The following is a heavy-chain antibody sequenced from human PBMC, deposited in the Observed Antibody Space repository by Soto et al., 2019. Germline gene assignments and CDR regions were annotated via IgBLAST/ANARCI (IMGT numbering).Heavy chain of an antibody. CDR2: TYYRSKWYN. D-gene: IGHD3-10*01. CDR3: ARGEVLGLWFAELVAYDI. Sequence: SQTLSLTCAISGDSVSSNSAAWNWIRQSPSRGLEWLGRTYYRSKWYNDYAVSVKSRITINPDTSKSQFSLQLNSVTPEDTAVYYCARGEVLGLWFAELVAYDIWGQGTIVTVSS. J-gene: IGHJ3*02. CDR1: GDSVSSNSAA. V-gene: IGHV6-1*01.